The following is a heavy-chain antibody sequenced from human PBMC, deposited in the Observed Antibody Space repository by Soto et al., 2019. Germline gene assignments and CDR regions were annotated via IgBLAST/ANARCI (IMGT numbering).Heavy chain of an antibody. CDR3: ARGIVVVPGAMRYYYYGMDV. CDR1: AGSLSSYY. CDR2: NTYRGST. J-gene: IGHJ6*02. D-gene: IGHD2-2*01. V-gene: IGHV4-59*01. Sequence: SLTISLPCTACAGSLSSYYCRWRRPPPGTGLEWLGYNTYRGSTNYTPSRKSRVTISVDTSKTQFSLKLSSVTAADTAVYYCARGIVVVPGAMRYYYYGMDVWGQGTTVTVSS.